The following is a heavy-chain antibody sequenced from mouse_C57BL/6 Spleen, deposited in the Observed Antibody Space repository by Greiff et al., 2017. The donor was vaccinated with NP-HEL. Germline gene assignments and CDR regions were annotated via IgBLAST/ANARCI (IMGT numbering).Heavy chain of an antibody. Sequence: QVQLQQSGAELVRPGASVKLSCKASGYTFTDYYINWVKQRPGQGLEWIARIYPGSGNTYYNEKFKGKATLTAEKSSSTAYMQLSSLTSEDSAVYFCAANYYGSSYWFAYWGQGTLVTVSA. CDR3: AANYYGSSYWFAY. CDR1: GYTFTDYY. D-gene: IGHD1-1*01. CDR2: IYPGSGNT. V-gene: IGHV1-76*01. J-gene: IGHJ3*01.